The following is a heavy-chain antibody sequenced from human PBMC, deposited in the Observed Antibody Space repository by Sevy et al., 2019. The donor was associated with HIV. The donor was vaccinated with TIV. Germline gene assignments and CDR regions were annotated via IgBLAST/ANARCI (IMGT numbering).Heavy chain of an antibody. CDR1: GFTFSDHY. CDR2: ISPSAKTT. Sequence: GGSLRLSCAASGFTFSDHYWGWIRQAPGKGLEWVSHISPSAKTTYYADSVEGRFTISRDNAKKSLYLQMNSLRAEDTAVYECAGGKYWFDPWGQGTLVTVSS. CDR3: AGGKYWFDP. V-gene: IGHV3-11*04. J-gene: IGHJ5*02.